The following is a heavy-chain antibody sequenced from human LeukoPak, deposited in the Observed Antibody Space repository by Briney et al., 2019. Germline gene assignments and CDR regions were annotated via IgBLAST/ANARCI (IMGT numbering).Heavy chain of an antibody. V-gene: IGHV1-2*02. D-gene: IGHD4-11*01. J-gene: IGHJ6*03. CDR3: ARDPRGYSNQYYYYMDV. CDR1: GYTFTGYY. CDR2: INPNSGGT. Sequence: ASVKVSCKASGYTFTGYYMHWVRQAPGQGLEWMGWINPNSGGTNYAQKFQGRVTMTSDTSISTAYMELSRLRSDDTAAYYCARDPRGYSNQYYYYMDVWGKGNTVTVYS.